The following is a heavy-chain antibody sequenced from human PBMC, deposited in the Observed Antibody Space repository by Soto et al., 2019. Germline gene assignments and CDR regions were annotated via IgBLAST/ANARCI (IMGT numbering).Heavy chain of an antibody. J-gene: IGHJ4*02. CDR2: IYHSGST. D-gene: IGHD3-22*01. V-gene: IGHV4-30-2*06. CDR1: CGSVTNGRSS. CDR3: ARQIYDSDTGPNFQYYFDS. Sequence: PSDTLSLTCSVSCGSVTNGRSSWNWIRQSPGKGLEWIAYIYHSGSTYYNPSLRSRVTISVDRSENQFSLKLSSVTAADTAMYYCARQIYDSDTGPNFQYYFDSWGQGTPVTVSS.